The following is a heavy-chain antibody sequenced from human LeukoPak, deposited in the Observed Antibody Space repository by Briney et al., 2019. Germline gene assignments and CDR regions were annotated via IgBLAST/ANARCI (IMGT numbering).Heavy chain of an antibody. V-gene: IGHV3-21*01. CDR3: ARDGCSSTSCRFYNWFDP. D-gene: IGHD2-2*01. CDR1: GFTFSGYN. J-gene: IGHJ5*02. CDR2: ISTSSSYI. Sequence: GESLRLSCAASGFTFSGYNMNWVRQAPGKGLEWVSFISTSSSYIHYADSVKGRFTISRDNAKNSLFLQMNSLRAEDTAVYYCARDGCSSTSCRFYNWFDPWGQGTLVTVSS.